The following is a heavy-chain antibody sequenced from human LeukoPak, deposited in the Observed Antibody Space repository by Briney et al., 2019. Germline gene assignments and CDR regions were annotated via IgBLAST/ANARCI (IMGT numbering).Heavy chain of an antibody. Sequence: GGSLRLSCAASGFTFSSYAMGWVRQAPGKGLEWVSAISGSGGSTYYADSVKGRFTISRDNSKNTLYLQMNSLRAEDTAVDYCAKAIVVVVAAKYYYGYGMDVWGKGTTVTVSS. CDR2: ISGSGGST. V-gene: IGHV3-23*01. CDR1: GFTFSSYA. D-gene: IGHD2-15*01. CDR3: AKAIVVVVAAKYYYGYGMDV. J-gene: IGHJ6*04.